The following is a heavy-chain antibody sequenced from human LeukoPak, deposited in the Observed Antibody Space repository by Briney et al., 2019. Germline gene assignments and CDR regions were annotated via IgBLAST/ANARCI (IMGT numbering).Heavy chain of an antibody. CDR2: ISADGGDI. CDR1: GFIFSNNI. V-gene: IGHV3-23*01. CDR3: AKDPPHSDRSIYSDNS. Sequence: PGGSLRLSCAASGFIFSNNIMNWVRQAPGKGLEWVSVISADGGDIYYADSVNGRFTISRDNSKNTLHLQMDGLRAEDTAVYYCAKDPPHSDRSIYSDNSWGQGTLVTVSS. D-gene: IGHD3-22*01. J-gene: IGHJ4*02.